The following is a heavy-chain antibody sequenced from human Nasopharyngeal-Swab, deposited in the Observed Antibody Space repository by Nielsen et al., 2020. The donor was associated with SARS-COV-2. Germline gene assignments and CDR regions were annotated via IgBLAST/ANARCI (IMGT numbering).Heavy chain of an antibody. Sequence: ASVKVSCKASGYTLSSYGISWVRQAPGQGLEWMGWISAYNGNTNYAQKLQGRVTMTTDTSTSTAYMELRSLRSDDTAVYYCARVVGATGEFWFDPWGQGTLVTVSS. CDR1: GYTLSSYG. D-gene: IGHD1-26*01. V-gene: IGHV1-18*01. J-gene: IGHJ5*02. CDR3: ARVVGATGEFWFDP. CDR2: ISAYNGNT.